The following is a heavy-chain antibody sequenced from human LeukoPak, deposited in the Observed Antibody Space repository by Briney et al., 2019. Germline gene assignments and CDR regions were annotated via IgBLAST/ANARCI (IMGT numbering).Heavy chain of an antibody. D-gene: IGHD6-19*01. CDR1: GFTFTSYA. V-gene: IGHV3-23*01. J-gene: IGHJ4*02. CDR2: ISGSVGST. CDR3: AKDIPGYSSGWYVSLPGY. Sequence: GGSLRLSCAASGFTFTSYAMSSVRHGPGEGLEWVSAISGSVGSTYYADSVKGRFTISRDNSKNTLYLQMNSLRAEDTAVYYCAKDIPGYSSGWYVSLPGYWGQGTLVTVSS.